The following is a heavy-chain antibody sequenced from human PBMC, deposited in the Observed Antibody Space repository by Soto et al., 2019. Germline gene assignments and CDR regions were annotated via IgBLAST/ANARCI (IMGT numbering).Heavy chain of an antibody. CDR1: GFSLSNARMG. CDR3: ALTRRTYNGVYFSRPWYYGMDV. D-gene: IGHD1-20*01. V-gene: IGHV2-26*01. J-gene: IGHJ6*02. CDR2: LFSNDDK. Sequence: QVNLKESGPVLVKPTETLTLTCTVSGFSLSNARMGVSWIRQPPGKALEWLAHLFSNDDKSYSTSLKSRLIITLDTSKIQVVLTRTIMDPVDTATFYCALTRRTYNGVYFSRPWYYGMDVLGQGTTVTVSS.